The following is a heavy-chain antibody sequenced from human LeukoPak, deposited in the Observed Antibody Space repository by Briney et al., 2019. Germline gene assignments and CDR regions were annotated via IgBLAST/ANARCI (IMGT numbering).Heavy chain of an antibody. CDR3: ARAVITFGAPVAKGFDC. CDR2: IYYSGST. Sequence: SGTLSLTCTVSGGSFSTYYWSWIRQPPGKGLEWIGYIYYSGSTDYNPSLKSRVTMSLDTSKTQFSLNLSSVTAADTALYYCARAVITFGAPVAKGFDCWGRGTLVTVSS. J-gene: IGHJ4*02. CDR1: GGSFSTYY. D-gene: IGHD3-16*01. V-gene: IGHV4-59*01.